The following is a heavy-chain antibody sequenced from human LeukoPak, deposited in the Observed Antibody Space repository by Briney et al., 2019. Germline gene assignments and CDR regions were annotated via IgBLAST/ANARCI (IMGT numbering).Heavy chain of an antibody. CDR2: ISYDGSHK. CDR3: ARAESGYYDSCISD. CDR1: GFTFSSYA. D-gene: IGHD3-22*01. V-gene: IGHV3-30-3*01. Sequence: GSLRLSCAASGFTFSSYAVHWVRQAPGKGLEWVAVISYDGSHKYYADSVKGRFTISRDNSQNTLYLQMNSLRAEDTAVYYCARAESGYYDSCISDWGQGALVTVSS. J-gene: IGHJ4*02.